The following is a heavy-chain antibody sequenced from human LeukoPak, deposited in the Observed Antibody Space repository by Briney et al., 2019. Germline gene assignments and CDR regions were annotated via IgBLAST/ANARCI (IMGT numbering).Heavy chain of an antibody. CDR3: ARDTSVLLWFGELLYPSAYGVDV. V-gene: IGHV4-30-4*01. D-gene: IGHD3-10*01. CDR2: IYYSGST. J-gene: IGHJ6*02. CDR1: GGSISSGDYY. Sequence: SQTLSLTCTVSGGSISSGDYYWSWIRQPPGKGLEWIGYIYYSGSTYYNPSLKSRVTISVDTSKNQFSLKLSSVTAADTAVYYCARDTSVLLWFGELLYPSAYGVDVWGQGTTVTVSS.